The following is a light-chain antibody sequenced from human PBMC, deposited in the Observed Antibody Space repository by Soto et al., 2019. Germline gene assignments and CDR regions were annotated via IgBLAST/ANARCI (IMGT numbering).Light chain of an antibody. CDR3: SSYAGSNNLGV. CDR2: EVN. J-gene: IGLJ1*01. CDR1: SSDVGGYKY. Sequence: QSVLTQPPSASGSPGQSVTISCTGTSSDVGGYKYVSWYQQHPGKAPKLMIFEVNKRPSGVPDRFSGSKSGNTASLTVSGLQAEDEDDYYCSSYAGSNNLGVFGTGTKLTVL. V-gene: IGLV2-8*01.